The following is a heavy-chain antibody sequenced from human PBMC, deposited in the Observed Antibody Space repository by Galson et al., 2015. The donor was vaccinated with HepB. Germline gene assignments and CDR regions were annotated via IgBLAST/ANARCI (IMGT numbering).Heavy chain of an antibody. Sequence: SVKVSCKVSEYSLTELSMHWVRQAPGKGLEWMGTFDPEDGETIYAQKFQGRVTMTEDTSTDTAYMELSSQRSEDTAFYYCVTVGAVWSGCSAFDYWGQGTLVTVSS. J-gene: IGHJ4*02. D-gene: IGHD3-3*01. V-gene: IGHV1-24*01. CDR3: VTVGAVWSGCSAFDY. CDR1: EYSLTELS. CDR2: FDPEDGET.